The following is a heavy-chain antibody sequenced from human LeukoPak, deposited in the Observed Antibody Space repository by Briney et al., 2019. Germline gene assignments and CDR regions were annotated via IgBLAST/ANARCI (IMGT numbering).Heavy chain of an antibody. CDR3: ARHVWGGYSYGLLRRPFDY. D-gene: IGHD5-18*01. CDR2: IYYTGST. J-gene: IGHJ4*02. Sequence: SETLSLTCTVSSASISSDSYYWGWIRQPPGKGLEWIGSIYYTGSTYYNPSLKSRVTVSVDSSTNQFSLKVHSVTAADTAVYYCARHVWGGYSYGLLRRPFDYWGQGTLVTVSS. V-gene: IGHV4-39*01. CDR1: SASISSDSYY.